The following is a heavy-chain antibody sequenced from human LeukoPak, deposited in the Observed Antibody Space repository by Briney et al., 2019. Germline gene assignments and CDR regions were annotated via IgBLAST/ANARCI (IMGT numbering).Heavy chain of an antibody. V-gene: IGHV5-51*01. J-gene: IGHJ4*02. D-gene: IGHD5-12*01. CDR3: ARRDTGYYYFDS. CDR2: IYPGDSDT. CDR1: GYNFAEYW. Sequence: GASLEISCQGSGYNFAEYWIAWVRQMPGKGLEWMGIIYPGDSDTRYNPSVQGQVTISADKSISTAYLQWNSLKASDSAMYYCARRDTGYYYFDSWGQGVLVSVSS.